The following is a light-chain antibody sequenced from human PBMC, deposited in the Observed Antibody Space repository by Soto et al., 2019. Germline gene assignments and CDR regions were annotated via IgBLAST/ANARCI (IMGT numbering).Light chain of an antibody. V-gene: IGLV1-40*01. CDR1: SSNIGAGYD. CDR2: GNS. J-gene: IGLJ2*01. CDR3: QSYDSSLSAPG. Sequence: QSALTQPPSVSGAPGQRVTISCTGSSSNIGAGYDVHWYQQLPGTAPKLLIYGNSNRPSGVPDRFSGSKSGTSASLAITGLQAEDEADYYCQSYDSSLSAPGFGGGTKVTVL.